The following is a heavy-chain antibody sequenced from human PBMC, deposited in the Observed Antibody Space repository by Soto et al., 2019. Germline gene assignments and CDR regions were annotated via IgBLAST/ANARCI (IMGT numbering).Heavy chain of an antibody. CDR1: GGTFSSYT. V-gene: IGHV1-69*08. D-gene: IGHD2-15*01. J-gene: IGHJ4*02. CDR2: IIPILGIA. CDR3: ARDPGCGGCPDY. Sequence: QVQLVQSGAEVKKPGSSVKVSCKASGGTFSSYTISWVRQAPGQGLEWMGRIIPILGIANYAQKFQGSVTITADKSTSTAYMELSSLRSEDTAVYYCARDPGCGGCPDYWGQGTLVTVSS.